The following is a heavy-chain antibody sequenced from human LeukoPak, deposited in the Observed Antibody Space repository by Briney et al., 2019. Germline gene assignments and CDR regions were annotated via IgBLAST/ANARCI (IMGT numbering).Heavy chain of an antibody. Sequence: ASVKVSCKASGYTFTSYDINWVRQATGQGLEWMGWMNPNSGNTGYAQKFQGRVTMTRDTSINTAYMELSSLRSEDTAVYYCARDSGEGSGWHTYPSYWGQGTLVTVSS. D-gene: IGHD6-19*01. V-gene: IGHV1-8*01. CDR3: ARDSGEGSGWHTYPSY. J-gene: IGHJ4*02. CDR1: GYTFTSYD. CDR2: MNPNSGNT.